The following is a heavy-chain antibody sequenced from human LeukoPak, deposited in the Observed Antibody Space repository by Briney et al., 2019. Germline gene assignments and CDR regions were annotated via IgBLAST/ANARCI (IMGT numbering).Heavy chain of an antibody. J-gene: IGHJ4*02. Sequence: SGTLSLTCAVSGGSISSSNWWSWVRQPPGKGLEWIGEIYHSGSTNYNPSLKSRVTISVDKSKNQFSLKLSSVTAADTALYYCARAPYDFWSGYYGGLYFDYWGQGTLVTVSS. CDR1: GGSISSSNW. CDR2: IYHSGST. V-gene: IGHV4-4*02. CDR3: ARAPYDFWSGYYGGLYFDY. D-gene: IGHD3-3*01.